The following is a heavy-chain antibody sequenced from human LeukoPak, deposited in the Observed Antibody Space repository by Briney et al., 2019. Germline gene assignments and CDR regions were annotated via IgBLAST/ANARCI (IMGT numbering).Heavy chain of an antibody. D-gene: IGHD2-2*01. V-gene: IGHV3-72*01. CDR3: TRLYCSSTSCYQQDYYYYYMDV. CDR2: TRSKADSYTT. CDR1: GFTFSDHY. J-gene: IGHJ6*03. Sequence: GGSLRLSCAASGFTFSDHYMDWVRQAPGKGLEWVGRTRSKADSYTTVYAASVKGRFSISRDDSQKSLYLQINSLKTEDTAVYYCTRLYCSSTSCYQQDYYYYYMDVWGKGTTVTVSS.